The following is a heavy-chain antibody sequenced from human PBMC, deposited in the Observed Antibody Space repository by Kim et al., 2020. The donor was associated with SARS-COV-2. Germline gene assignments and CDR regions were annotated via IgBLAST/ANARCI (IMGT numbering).Heavy chain of an antibody. J-gene: IGHJ4*02. CDR1: GFTFSSYG. Sequence: GGSLRLSCAASGFTFSSYGMHWVRQAPGKGPEWVAVISYDGSNKYYAASVKGRFTISRDNSKNTLYLQMNSLRAEDTAVYYCAKDLWSGSYGEVYFDYWGQGTLVTVSS. CDR2: ISYDGSNK. D-gene: IGHD1-26*01. CDR3: AKDLWSGSYGEVYFDY. V-gene: IGHV3-30*18.